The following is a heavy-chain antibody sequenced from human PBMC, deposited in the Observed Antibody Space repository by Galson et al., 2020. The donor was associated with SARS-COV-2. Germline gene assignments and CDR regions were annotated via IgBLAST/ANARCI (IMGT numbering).Heavy chain of an antibody. V-gene: IGHV4-34*01. Sequence: SETLSLTCAVYGGSFSGYYWSWIRQPPGKGLEWIGEINHSGSTNYNPSLKSRVTISVDTSKNQFSLKLSSVPAADTAVYYCARGLRLLWFGELSGWFDPWGQGTLVTVSS. CDR2: INHSGST. CDR3: ARGLRLLWFGELSGWFDP. J-gene: IGHJ5*02. CDR1: GGSFSGYY. D-gene: IGHD3-10*01.